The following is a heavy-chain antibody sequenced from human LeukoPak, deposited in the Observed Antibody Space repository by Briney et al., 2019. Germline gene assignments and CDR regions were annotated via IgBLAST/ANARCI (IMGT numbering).Heavy chain of an antibody. Sequence: PGESLRLSCAASGFTFSSYAMSWVRQAPGKGLEWISYIGGDGIAFYADSVKGRFTASKDDARKSMYLQMNSLRVEDTAVYYCAKDRANWAIDDWGQGTQVTVSS. CDR3: AKDRANWAIDD. CDR2: IGGDGIA. CDR1: GFTFSSYA. D-gene: IGHD3-16*01. J-gene: IGHJ4*02. V-gene: IGHV3-48*04.